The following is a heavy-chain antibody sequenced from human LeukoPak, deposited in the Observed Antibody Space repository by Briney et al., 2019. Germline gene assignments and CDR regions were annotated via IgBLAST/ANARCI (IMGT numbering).Heavy chain of an antibody. CDR2: IKEDGSEK. CDR3: ARAGRAPNS. J-gene: IGHJ4*02. D-gene: IGHD1-26*01. CDR1: GFNFNIYW. V-gene: IGHV3-7*01. Sequence: GGSLRLSCAASGFNFNIYWMTWVRQAPGKGLEWVANIKEDGSEKYCLDSVKGRFTISRDNARNSLYLQMNSLRADDTAVYYCARAGRAPNSWGQGTLVTVSS.